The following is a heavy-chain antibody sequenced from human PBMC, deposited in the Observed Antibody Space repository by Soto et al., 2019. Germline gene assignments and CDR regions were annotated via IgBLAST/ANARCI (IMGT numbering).Heavy chain of an antibody. CDR1: GGSISNYY. CDR3: ARAGAATLSDY. V-gene: IGHV4-59*01. CDR2: IYYSGST. J-gene: IGHJ4*02. Sequence: QVQLQESGPGLVKPSETLSLTCTVSGGSISNYYWSWIRQPPGKGLEWIGYIYYSGSTNYNPSLKSPVTISLDTSKNQFSLKLSSVTAADTAVYYCARAGAATLSDYWGQGTLVTVSS. D-gene: IGHD2-15*01.